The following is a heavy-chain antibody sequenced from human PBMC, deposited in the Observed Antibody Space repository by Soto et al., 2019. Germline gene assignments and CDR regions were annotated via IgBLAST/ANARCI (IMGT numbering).Heavy chain of an antibody. CDR1: GYTFTSYD. CDR2: MNPSSGNT. J-gene: IGHJ4*02. CDR3: ARGLRYCTNGVCYEIFDY. D-gene: IGHD2-8*01. V-gene: IGHV1-8*01. Sequence: ASVKVSCKASGYTFTSYDINWVRQATGQGLEWMGWMNPSSGNTGYAQKFQGRVTMTRNTSISTAYMELSSLRSEDTAVYYCARGLRYCTNGVCYEIFDYWGQGTLVTVSS.